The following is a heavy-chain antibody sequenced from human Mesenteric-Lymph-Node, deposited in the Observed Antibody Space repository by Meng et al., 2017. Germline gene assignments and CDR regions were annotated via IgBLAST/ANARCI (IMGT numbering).Heavy chain of an antibody. CDR3: TRHASSIAVADHYYYGMDV. V-gene: IGHV3-73*01. J-gene: IGHJ6*02. D-gene: IGHD6-19*01. CDR1: GFTFSGSA. Sequence: GGSLRLSCAASGFTFSGSAMHWVRQASGKGLEWVGRIRSKANSYATAYAASVKGRFTISRDDSKNTAYLQMNSLKTEDTAVYYCTRHASSIAVADHYYYGMDVWGQGTAVTVPS. CDR2: IRSKANSYAT.